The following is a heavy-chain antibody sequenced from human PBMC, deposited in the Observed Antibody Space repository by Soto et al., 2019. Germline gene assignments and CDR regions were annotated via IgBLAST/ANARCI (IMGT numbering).Heavy chain of an antibody. CDR2: IYHSGST. CDR3: ARFIRGGSYKWFDP. J-gene: IGHJ5*02. Sequence: SETLSLTCAVSGGSISSGGYSWSWIRQPPGKGLEWIGYIYHSGSTYYNPSLKSRVTISVDRSKNQFSLKLSSVTAADTAVYYCARFIRGGSYKWFDPWGQGTLVTSP. CDR1: GGSISSGGYS. D-gene: IGHD3-10*01. V-gene: IGHV4-30-2*01.